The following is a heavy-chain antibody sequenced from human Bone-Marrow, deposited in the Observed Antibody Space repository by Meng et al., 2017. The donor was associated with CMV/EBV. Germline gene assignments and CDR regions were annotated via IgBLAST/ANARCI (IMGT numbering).Heavy chain of an antibody. Sequence: GESLKISCAASGFTFSSYSMNWVRQAPGKGLEWVSSISSSSSYIYYADSVKGRFTISRDNAKNSLYLQMNSLRAEDTAVYYCARDRAWQQLVPKWFDPWGQGTRVTVSS. CDR1: GFTFSSYS. CDR2: ISSSSSYI. V-gene: IGHV3-21*01. J-gene: IGHJ5*02. D-gene: IGHD6-13*01. CDR3: ARDRAWQQLVPKWFDP.